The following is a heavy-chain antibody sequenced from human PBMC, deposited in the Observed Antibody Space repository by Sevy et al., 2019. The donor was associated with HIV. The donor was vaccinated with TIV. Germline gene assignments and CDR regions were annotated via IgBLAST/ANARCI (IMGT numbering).Heavy chain of an antibody. CDR1: GGSFSGYY. CDR2: IIPSGLT. D-gene: IGHD1-26*01. CDR3: ARGQWEHPY. Sequence: SETLSLTCAVYGGSFSGYYWSWIRQPPGKGLEWIGEIIPSGLTNYNPSLKSRVTISIDTSKNPFSLKVKSVTAADTAIYYCARGQWEHPYWGQGTQVTVSS. V-gene: IGHV4-34*01. J-gene: IGHJ4*02.